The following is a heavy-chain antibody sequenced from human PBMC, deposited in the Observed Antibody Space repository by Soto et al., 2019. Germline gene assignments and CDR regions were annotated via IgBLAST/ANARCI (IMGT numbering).Heavy chain of an antibody. CDR1: GASINRYW. V-gene: IGHV4-4*07. CDR3: ARDIGSYAYGEGY. CDR2: VYSSGTT. D-gene: IGHD3-10*01. Sequence: PSETLSLTCSVSGASINRYWRSWIRQPAGKGLEWVGRVYSSGTTDYNPSLNSRATLSVETSKNQFSLKLSSVTAADTAVYYCARDIGSYAYGEGYWGQGIQVTVSS. J-gene: IGHJ4*02.